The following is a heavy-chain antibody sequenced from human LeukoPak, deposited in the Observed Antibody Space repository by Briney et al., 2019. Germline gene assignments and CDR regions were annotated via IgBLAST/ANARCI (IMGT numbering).Heavy chain of an antibody. CDR3: ARDRDYFDY. CDR1: GGPISSGSYY. J-gene: IGHJ4*02. D-gene: IGHD3-10*01. Sequence: SQTLSLTCTVSGGPISSGSYYWSWIRQPAGKGLEWIGRIYTSGSTNYNPSLKSRVTISVDTSKNQFSLKLSSVTAADTAVYYCARDRDYFDYWGQGTLVTVSS. CDR2: IYTSGST. V-gene: IGHV4-61*02.